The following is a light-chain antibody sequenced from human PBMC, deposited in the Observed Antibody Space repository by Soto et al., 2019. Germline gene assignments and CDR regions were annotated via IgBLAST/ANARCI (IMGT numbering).Light chain of an antibody. CDR1: QTVSSNY. Sequence: EIILPQSPDTLSLSPGARATLSCRASQTVSSNYLAWCQQRPGQAPSLLIYGASTRAAGIPDRFSGSGSGTDFTLTITRLEPEDSAVYFCQQYTGPPSTFGQGTRVDIK. V-gene: IGKV3-20*01. CDR2: GAS. CDR3: QQYTGPPST. J-gene: IGKJ5*01.